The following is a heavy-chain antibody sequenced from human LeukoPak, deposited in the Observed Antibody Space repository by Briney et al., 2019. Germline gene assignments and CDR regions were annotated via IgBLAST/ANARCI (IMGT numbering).Heavy chain of an antibody. CDR3: ARVPGPTEGSWFDP. J-gene: IGHJ5*02. D-gene: IGHD3-10*01. Sequence: ASAKVSCKASGYTFTSYGISWVRQAPGQGLEWMGWISAYNGNTNYAQKLQGRVTMTTDTSTSTAYMELRSLRSDDTAVYYCARVPGPTEGSWFDPWGQGTLVTVSS. V-gene: IGHV1-18*01. CDR1: GYTFTSYG. CDR2: ISAYNGNT.